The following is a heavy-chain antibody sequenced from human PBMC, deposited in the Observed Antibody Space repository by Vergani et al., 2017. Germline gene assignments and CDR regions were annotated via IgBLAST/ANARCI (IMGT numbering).Heavy chain of an antibody. CDR1: GFTFSNAW. V-gene: IGHV3-15*07. J-gene: IGHJ3*02. CDR3: TTSVNAPIFDI. CDR2: IKSKTDGGTT. D-gene: IGHD1-1*01. Sequence: EVQLVESGGGLVTPGGSLRLSCAASGFTFSNAWMNLVRPAPGTGLEWVGRIKSKTDGGTTDYAAPVKGRFTISRDDSKNTLYLQMNSLKTEDTAVYYCTTSVNAPIFDIWGQGTMVTVSS.